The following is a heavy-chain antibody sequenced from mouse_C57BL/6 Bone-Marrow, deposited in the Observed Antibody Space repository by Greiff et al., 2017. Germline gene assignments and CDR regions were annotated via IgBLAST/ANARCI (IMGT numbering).Heavy chain of an antibody. CDR1: GFSLTSYG. V-gene: IGHV2-9*02. D-gene: IGHD1-3*01. J-gene: IGHJ4*01. CDR2: IWAGGST. Sequence: VKVEESGPGLVAPSQSLSITCTVSGFSLTSYGVHWVRQPPGKGLEWLGVIWAGGSTNYNSAHMYSISLSKDNSKSQVFVKMNSLQTDDTAMYYCARVRVNYYAIDYWGQGTSVTVSS. CDR3: ARVRVNYYAIDY.